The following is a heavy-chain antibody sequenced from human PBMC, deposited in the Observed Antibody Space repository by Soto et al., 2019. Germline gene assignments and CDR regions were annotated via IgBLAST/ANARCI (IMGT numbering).Heavy chain of an antibody. J-gene: IGHJ6*03. V-gene: IGHV3-48*04. CDR3: ARVNSSARYSSSWYAEYYYYYMDV. D-gene: IGHD6-13*01. CDR1: GFTFSSYS. CDR2: ISSSSSTI. Sequence: GGSLRLSCAASGFTFSSYSMNWVRQAPGKGLEWVSYISSSSSTIYYADSVKGRFTISRDNAKNSLYLQMNSLRAEDTAVYYCARVNSSARYSSSWYAEYYYYYMDVWGKGTTVTVSS.